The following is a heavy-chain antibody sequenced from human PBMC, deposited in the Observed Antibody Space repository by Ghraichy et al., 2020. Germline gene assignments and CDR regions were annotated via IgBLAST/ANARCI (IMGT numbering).Heavy chain of an antibody. V-gene: IGHV4-59*01. Sequence: SETLSLTCTVSGGSISSYYWSWIRQPPGKGLEWIGYIYYSGSTNYNPSLKSRVTISVDTSRNQFSLKLSSVTAADTAVYYCARGAAIVVVNAFDIWGQGTMVTVSS. CDR2: IYYSGST. J-gene: IGHJ3*02. CDR1: GGSISSYY. CDR3: ARGAAIVVVNAFDI. D-gene: IGHD2-21*01.